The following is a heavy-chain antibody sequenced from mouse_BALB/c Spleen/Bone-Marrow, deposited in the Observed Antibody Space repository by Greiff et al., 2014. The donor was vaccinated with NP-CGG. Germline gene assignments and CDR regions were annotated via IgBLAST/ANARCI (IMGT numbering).Heavy chain of an antibody. Sequence: QVQLKESGAKLVRPGVSVKISCKGSGYTFTDHAMHWVKRSHAKSLEWIGLISGYYGDAIYNQKFKGKATMTVDKSSSTAYMELARLTSEDSAIYYCARSGKVRNAMDYWGQGTSVTDSS. J-gene: IGHJ4*01. CDR3: ARSGKVRNAMDY. V-gene: IGHV1S137*01. CDR1: GYTFTDHA. D-gene: IGHD2-14*01. CDR2: ISGYYGDA.